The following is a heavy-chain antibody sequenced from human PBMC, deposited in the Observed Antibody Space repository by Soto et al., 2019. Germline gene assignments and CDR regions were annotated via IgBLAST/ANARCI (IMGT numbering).Heavy chain of an antibody. D-gene: IGHD2-2*01. Sequence: PGGSLRLSCAASGFTFSSYSMNWVRQAPGKGLEWVSSISSSSSYIYYADSVKGRFTISRDNAKSSLYLQMNSLRAEDTAVYYCARGLEYQLLSDLWGQGTLVTVSS. J-gene: IGHJ5*02. CDR2: ISSSSSYI. V-gene: IGHV3-21*01. CDR3: ARGLEYQLLSDL. CDR1: GFTFSSYS.